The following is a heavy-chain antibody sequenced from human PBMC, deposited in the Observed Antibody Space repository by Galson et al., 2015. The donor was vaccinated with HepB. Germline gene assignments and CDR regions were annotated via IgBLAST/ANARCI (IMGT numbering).Heavy chain of an antibody. CDR1: GFTFSTYG. V-gene: IGHV3-23*01. D-gene: IGHD2-15*01. Sequence: SLRLSCAGSGFTFSTYGMSWVRQAPGKGLEWVSVISGSGGSTQYADSVKGRFTISRDNSKNTLYLQMDSLRAEDTAVYYCAKGDRGYCSGVRCYPFDYWGQGALVTVSS. J-gene: IGHJ4*02. CDR3: AKGDRGYCSGVRCYPFDY. CDR2: ISGSGGST.